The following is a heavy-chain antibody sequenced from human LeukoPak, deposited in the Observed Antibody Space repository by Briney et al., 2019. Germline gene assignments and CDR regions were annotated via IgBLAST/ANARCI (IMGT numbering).Heavy chain of an antibody. Sequence: SETLSLTCTVSGGSISSYYWSWIRQPPGKGLEWIGYIYYSGSTNYNPSLKSRVTISVKASKNQFSLKLSSVTAADTAVYYCARVRNSGSYSDYWGQGTLVTVSS. CDR3: ARVRNSGSYSDY. V-gene: IGHV4-59*08. J-gene: IGHJ4*02. CDR2: IYYSGST. D-gene: IGHD1-26*01. CDR1: GGSISSYY.